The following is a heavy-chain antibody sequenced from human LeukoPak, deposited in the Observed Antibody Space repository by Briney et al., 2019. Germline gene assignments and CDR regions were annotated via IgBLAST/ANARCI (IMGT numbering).Heavy chain of an antibody. CDR3: ARGTSSIAAAGTHYYYGMDV. CDR1: GFMFSSYG. Sequence: GGSLRLSCAASGFMFSSYGMHWVRQAPGKGLEWVAVIWYDGSNKYYVDSMKGRFTISRDNSKNTLYLQMNSLRAEDTAVYYCARGTSSIAAAGTHYYYGMDVRGQGTTVTVSS. D-gene: IGHD6-13*01. J-gene: IGHJ6*02. V-gene: IGHV3-33*01. CDR2: IWYDGSNK.